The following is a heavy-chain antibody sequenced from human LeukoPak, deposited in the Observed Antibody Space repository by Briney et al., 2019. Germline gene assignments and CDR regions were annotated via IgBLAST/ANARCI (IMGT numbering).Heavy chain of an antibody. CDR3: AKGAGGFSYYNWFDP. D-gene: IGHD5-18*01. Sequence: SETLSLTCTVSGGSISSATYYWSWIRQPAGKGLEWIGRIYTGGSTNYNPSLKSRVTISVDTSKNQFSLKLASVTAADTAIYYCAKGAGGFSYYNWFDPWGQGTLVTVSS. CDR1: GGSISSATYY. V-gene: IGHV4-61*02. J-gene: IGHJ5*02. CDR2: IYTGGST.